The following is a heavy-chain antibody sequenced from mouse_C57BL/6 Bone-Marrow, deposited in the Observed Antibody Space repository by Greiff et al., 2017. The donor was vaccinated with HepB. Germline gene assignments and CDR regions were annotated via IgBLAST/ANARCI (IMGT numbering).Heavy chain of an antibody. Sequence: EVHLVESGGGLVKPGGSLKLSCAASGFTFSSYAMSWVRQTPEKRLEWVATISDGGSYTYYPDNVKGRFTISRDNAKNNLYLQMSHLKSEDTAMYYCARDGARDYDGLDYWGQGTTLTVSS. CDR3: ARDGARDYDGLDY. D-gene: IGHD2-3*01. CDR1: GFTFSSYA. V-gene: IGHV5-4*01. CDR2: ISDGGSYT. J-gene: IGHJ2*01.